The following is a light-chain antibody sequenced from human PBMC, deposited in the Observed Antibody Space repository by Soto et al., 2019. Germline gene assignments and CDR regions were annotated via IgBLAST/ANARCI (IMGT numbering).Light chain of an antibody. J-gene: IGKJ4*01. CDR1: QSISVY. V-gene: IGKV3-11*01. CDR3: HQRTKWPLT. CDR2: DAS. Sequence: EIVLTQSPATLSLSPGERASLSCRASQSISVYLAWYQQKPGQAPRLLIYDASNRATGIPARFSGSGSGTDFTLTICSLEPEDFAVYYCHQRTKWPLTFGGGTKVDIK.